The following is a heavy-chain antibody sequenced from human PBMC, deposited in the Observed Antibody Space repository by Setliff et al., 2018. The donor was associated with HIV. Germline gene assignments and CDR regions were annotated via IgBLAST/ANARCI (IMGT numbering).Heavy chain of an antibody. V-gene: IGHV4-39*01. D-gene: IGHD3-10*01. CDR2: RYYSGST. CDR3: ARLRYGSGIPLDV. J-gene: IGHJ6*04. Sequence: SLTCTVSGASISSSTDYWGWIRQSPGKGLEWIGSRYYSGSTYQNPSLKSRVTIPVDTSKNQFSLELSSVTAADTAVYYCARLRYGSGIPLDVWGTGISVTVSS. CDR1: GASISSSTDY.